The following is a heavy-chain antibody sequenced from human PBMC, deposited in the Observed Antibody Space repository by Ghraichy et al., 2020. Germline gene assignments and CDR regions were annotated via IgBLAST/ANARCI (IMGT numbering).Heavy chain of an antibody. D-gene: IGHD5-24*01. Sequence: GGSLRLSCAASGFTFSNCDMNWVRQVTGKGLQWVSGIGIAGDPQYLDSVKGRFTNSRGNAKNSMYLQMNSLRAGDSAVYFCVRHCTELRDKLYYNYGMDVWGQGTTVTVSS. V-gene: IGHV3-13*05. CDR3: VRHCTELRDKLYYNYGMDV. J-gene: IGHJ6*02. CDR1: GFTFSNCD. CDR2: IGIAGDP.